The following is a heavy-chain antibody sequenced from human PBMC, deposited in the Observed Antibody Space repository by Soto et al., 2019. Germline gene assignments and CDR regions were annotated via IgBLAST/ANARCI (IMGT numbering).Heavy chain of an antibody. D-gene: IGHD3-16*01. CDR1: GGTFYVSY. CDR2: IKHGGST. J-gene: IGHJ4*01. Sequence: LALSCAAYGGTFYVSYWNWIRQTPGKGLEWIGEIKHGGSTNYNPSLKTRVTMSLDTSKNQVSLKLTSVTAADTAVYYCARGRGEVDYWGHGTQVIVSS. CDR3: ARGRGEVDY. V-gene: IGHV4-34*01.